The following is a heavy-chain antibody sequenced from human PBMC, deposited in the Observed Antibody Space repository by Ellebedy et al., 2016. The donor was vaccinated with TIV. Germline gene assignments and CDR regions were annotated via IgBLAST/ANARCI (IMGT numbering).Heavy chain of an antibody. CDR3: AKEGGRGSSESHYYYGMDV. D-gene: IGHD6-13*01. CDR1: GFTFSNYA. Sequence: PGGSLRPSCAASGFTFSNYAMSWVRQAPGKGLEWVSAISTSGGGTYYADSVKGRFTISRDNSKTTLYLQMNNLVAGDTAVYYCAKEGGRGSSESHYYYGMDVWGQGTTVTVSS. CDR2: ISTSGGGT. V-gene: IGHV3-23*01. J-gene: IGHJ6*02.